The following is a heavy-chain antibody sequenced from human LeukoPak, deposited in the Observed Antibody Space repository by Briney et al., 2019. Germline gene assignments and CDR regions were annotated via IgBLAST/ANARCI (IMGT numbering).Heavy chain of an antibody. J-gene: IGHJ4*02. CDR3: ARSDTIFGVVGLDY. V-gene: IGHV4-39*01. CDR2: IYYSGST. Sequence: PSETLSLTCTVSGGSISSSSYYWGWIRQPPGKGLEWIGSIYYSGSTYYNPSLKSRVTISVDTSKNRFSLKLSSVTAADTAVYYCARSDTIFGVVGLDYWGQGTLVTVSS. D-gene: IGHD3-3*01. CDR1: GGSISSSSYY.